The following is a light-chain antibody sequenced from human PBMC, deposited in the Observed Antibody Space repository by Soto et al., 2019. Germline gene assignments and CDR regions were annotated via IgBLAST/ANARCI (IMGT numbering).Light chain of an antibody. J-gene: IGKJ1*01. CDR3: MQGTHWPWT. CDR2: KVS. Sequence: DVVMTQSPLSLPVTLGQPASISCRSSQSLVNSDGNIYLNWFQQRPGQSPRRLIYKVSNRDSGVPDRFSGSGSGTDFTLQISRVEAEDVGVYYCMQGTHWPWTFGQGTKVEI. V-gene: IGKV2-30*01. CDR1: QSLVNSDGNIY.